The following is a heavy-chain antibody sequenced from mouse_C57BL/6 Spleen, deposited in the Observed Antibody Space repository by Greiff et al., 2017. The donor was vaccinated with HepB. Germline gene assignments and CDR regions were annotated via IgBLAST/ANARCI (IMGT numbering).Heavy chain of an antibody. J-gene: IGHJ2*01. D-gene: IGHD1-1*01. Sequence: EVQLQQSGAELVRPGASVKLSCTASGFNIKDDYMHWVKQRPEQGLEWIGWIDPEKGDTEYASKFQGKATITADTSSNTAYMQLSSLTSEDTAVYYCTFYFGSSYYFDYWGQGTTLTVSS. CDR3: TFYFGSSYYFDY. CDR1: GFNIKDDY. V-gene: IGHV14-4*01. CDR2: IDPEKGDT.